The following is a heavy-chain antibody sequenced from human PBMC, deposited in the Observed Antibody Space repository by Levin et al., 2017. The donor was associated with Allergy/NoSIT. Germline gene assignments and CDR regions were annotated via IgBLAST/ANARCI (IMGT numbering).Heavy chain of an antibody. CDR3: ATKKVLYPMTHYKY. V-gene: IGHV3-21*01. CDR1: GLTFSSYS. D-gene: IGHD4/OR15-4a*01. Sequence: GESLKISCAASGLTFSSYSMTWVRQAPGKGLEWVSSISNSGSYLHYADSVKGRFTVSRDNAQSSLYLQMNSLRVEDTAVYFCATKKVLYPMTHYKYWGQGTLVTVSS. J-gene: IGHJ4*02. CDR2: ISNSGSYL.